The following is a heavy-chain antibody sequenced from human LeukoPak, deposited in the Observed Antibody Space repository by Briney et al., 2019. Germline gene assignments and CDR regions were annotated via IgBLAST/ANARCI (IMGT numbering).Heavy chain of an antibody. CDR3: ARVNYDRRNWFDP. V-gene: IGHV3-48*04. CDR2: ISSSSSTI. CDR1: GFTFSSYS. Sequence: GGSLRLSCAASGFTFSSYSMNWVRQAPGKGLEWVSYISSSSSTIYYADSVKGRFTISRDNAKNSLYLQMNSLRAEDTAVYYCARVNYDRRNWFDPWGQGTLVTVSS. D-gene: IGHD3-16*01. J-gene: IGHJ5*02.